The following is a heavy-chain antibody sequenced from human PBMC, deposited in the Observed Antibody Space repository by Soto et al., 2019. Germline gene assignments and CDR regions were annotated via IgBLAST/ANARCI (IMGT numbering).Heavy chain of an antibody. D-gene: IGHD3-3*01. CDR3: ARADVLRFLEWTR. CDR2: INHSGST. J-gene: IGHJ4*02. CDR1: GGSFSGYY. Sequence: QVQLQQWGAGLLKPSETLSLTCAVYGGSFSGYYWSWIRQPPGKGLEWIGEINHSGSTNYNPSLTSPSTISVDTSKNHFSLKLSSVTAADTAVYYCARADVLRFLEWTRWGQGTLVTVSS. V-gene: IGHV4-34*01.